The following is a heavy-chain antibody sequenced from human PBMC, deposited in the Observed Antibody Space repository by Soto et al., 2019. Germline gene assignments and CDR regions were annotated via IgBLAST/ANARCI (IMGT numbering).Heavy chain of an antibody. CDR1: GGSVSSGSYY. Sequence: SETLSLTCTVSGGSVSSGSYYWSWIRQPPGRGLEWIGYIYYSGSTNYNPSLKSRVTISVDTSKNQFSLKLSSVTAADTAVYYCATLYMVRGVRTFDYWGQGTLVTVSS. CDR2: IYYSGST. D-gene: IGHD3-10*01. V-gene: IGHV4-61*01. CDR3: ATLYMVRGVRTFDY. J-gene: IGHJ4*02.